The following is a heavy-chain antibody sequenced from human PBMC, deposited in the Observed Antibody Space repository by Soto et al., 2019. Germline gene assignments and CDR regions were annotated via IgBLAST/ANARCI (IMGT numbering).Heavy chain of an antibody. V-gene: IGHV1-2*02. J-gene: IGHJ4*02. D-gene: IGHD1-1*01. CDR1: GYTFTKYH. CDR2: INPGSGVT. CDR3: ARVAGHKNARFDT. Sequence: QVHLVQSGAEVKKPGASVKVSCKASGYTFTKYHIHWVRQAPGQGLEWMGWINPGSGVTNQAQKFQGRVTLTRDTSITTAYMELNSLTSDDTAVYYCARVAGHKNARFDTWGQGALVTVSS.